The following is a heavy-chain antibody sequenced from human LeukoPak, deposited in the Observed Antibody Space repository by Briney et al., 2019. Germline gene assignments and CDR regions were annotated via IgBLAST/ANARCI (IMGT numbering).Heavy chain of an antibody. D-gene: IGHD3-3*01. J-gene: IGHJ6*03. CDR3: ARSIAVGFWSGYYHEPEHYYYYYMDV. V-gene: IGHV4-34*01. Sequence: SETLSLTCAVYGGSFSGYYWSCTRQPPGKGLEWSGEINHSGSTNYNPSINSRATISVATSKNQFSLKLSSVTAADTAVYYCARSIAVGFWSGYYHEPEHYYYYYMDVWGKGTTVTVSS. CDR1: GGSFSGYY. CDR2: INHSGST.